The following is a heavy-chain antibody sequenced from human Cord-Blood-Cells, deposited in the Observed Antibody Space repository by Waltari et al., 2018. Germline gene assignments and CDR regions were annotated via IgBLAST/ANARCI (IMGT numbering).Heavy chain of an antibody. Sequence: EVQLVESGGGLVQPGGSLRLSCAASGFPFRSYAMGWVRQAPGKGLEWFSAISGSGSSTYYADSGKGRFTISRDKSKNTLYLQMNSLRAEDTAVYYCAKLGGVGATFLDAFDIWGQGTMVTVSS. CDR2: ISGSGSST. V-gene: IGHV3-23*04. CDR1: GFPFRSYA. J-gene: IGHJ3*02. CDR3: AKLGGVGATFLDAFDI. D-gene: IGHD1-26*01.